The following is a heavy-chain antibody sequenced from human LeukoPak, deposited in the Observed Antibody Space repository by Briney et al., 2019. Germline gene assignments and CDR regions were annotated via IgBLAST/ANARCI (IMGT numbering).Heavy chain of an antibody. CDR3: ARWGHGSSLVYYFDY. Sequence: ASVTVSCKASGYTFTSYYMHWVRQAPGQGLEWMGIINPSGGSTSYAQKFQGRVTMTRDMSTSTVYMELSSLRSEDTVVYYCARWGHGSSLVYYFDYWGQGTLVTVSS. D-gene: IGHD6-6*01. J-gene: IGHJ4*02. V-gene: IGHV1-46*01. CDR1: GYTFTSYY. CDR2: INPSGGST.